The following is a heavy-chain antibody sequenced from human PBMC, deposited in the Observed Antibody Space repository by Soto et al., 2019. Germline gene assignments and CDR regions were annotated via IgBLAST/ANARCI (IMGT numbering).Heavy chain of an antibody. D-gene: IGHD3-10*01. CDR1: GGTFSSYA. V-gene: IGHV1-69*13. CDR3: ARAVLLLVRGVINWFDH. J-gene: IGHJ5*02. Sequence: SVKVSCKASGGTFSSYAISWVRQAPGQGLEWMGGIIPIFGTANYAQKFQGRVTITADESTSTAYMELSSLRSEDTAVYYCARAVLLLVRGVINWFDHWGQGNLVTVSS. CDR2: IIPIFGTA.